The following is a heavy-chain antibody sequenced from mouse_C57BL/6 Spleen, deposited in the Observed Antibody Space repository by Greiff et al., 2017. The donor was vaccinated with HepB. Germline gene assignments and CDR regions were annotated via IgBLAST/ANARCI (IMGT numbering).Heavy chain of an antibody. CDR2: IDPSDSYT. J-gene: IGHJ2*01. Sequence: QVQLQQSGAELVKPGASVKLSCKASGYTFTSYWMQWVKQRPGQGLEWIGEIDPSDSYTNYNQKFKGKATLTVDKSSSTAYMQLSSLTSEDSAVYYCARRGYGYHFDYWGQGTTLTVSS. D-gene: IGHD2-2*01. CDR1: GYTFTSYW. CDR3: ARRGYGYHFDY. V-gene: IGHV1-50*01.